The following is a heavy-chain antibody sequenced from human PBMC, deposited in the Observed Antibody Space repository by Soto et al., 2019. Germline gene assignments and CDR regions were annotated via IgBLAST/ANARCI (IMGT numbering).Heavy chain of an antibody. CDR2: IRSKAYGGTT. J-gene: IGHJ6*03. Sequence: PGGSLRLSCTPSGFTFGDYAMSWFRQAPGKGLEWVGFIRSKAYGGTTEYAASVKGRFTISRDDSKSIAYLQMNSLKTEDTAVYYCTRDLVVVVPAAINYYYYYMDVWGKGTTVTVSS. D-gene: IGHD2-2*01. CDR3: TRDLVVVVPAAINYYYYYMDV. CDR1: GFTFGDYA. V-gene: IGHV3-49*03.